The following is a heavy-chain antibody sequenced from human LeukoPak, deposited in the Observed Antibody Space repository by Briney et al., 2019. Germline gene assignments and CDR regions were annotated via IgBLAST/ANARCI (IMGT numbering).Heavy chain of an antibody. Sequence: SETLSLTCTVSGGSISSSSYYWGWIRQPPGKGLEWIGSIYYSGSTYYNPSLKSRVTISVDTSKNQFSLKLSSVTAADTAVYYCARGSLPGILAAFDYWGQGTLVTVSS. CDR1: GGSISSSSYY. D-gene: IGHD6-13*01. CDR2: IYYSGST. CDR3: ARGSLPGILAAFDY. V-gene: IGHV4-39*07. J-gene: IGHJ4*02.